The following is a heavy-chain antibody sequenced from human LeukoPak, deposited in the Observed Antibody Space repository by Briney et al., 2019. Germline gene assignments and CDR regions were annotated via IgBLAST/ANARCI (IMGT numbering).Heavy chain of an antibody. Sequence: SVKVSCKASGGTFSSYAISWVRQAPGQGLEWMGGIIPIFGTANYAQKFQGRVTVTADESTSTAYMELSSLRSEDTAVYYCARAGRDYYGSGSYYNYGMDVWGQGTTVTVSS. V-gene: IGHV1-69*13. CDR2: IIPIFGTA. CDR3: ARAGRDYYGSGSYYNYGMDV. D-gene: IGHD3-10*01. CDR1: GGTFSSYA. J-gene: IGHJ6*02.